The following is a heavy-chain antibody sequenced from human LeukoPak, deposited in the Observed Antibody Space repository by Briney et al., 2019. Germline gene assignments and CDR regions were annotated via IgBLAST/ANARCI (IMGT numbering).Heavy chain of an antibody. D-gene: IGHD3-22*01. CDR3: ARHEVGQWLLLDY. Sequence: SETLSLTCTVSGGSISSYYWSWIRQPPGKGLEWIGYIYYSGSTNYNPSLKSRVTTSVDTSKNQFSLKLSSVTAADTAVYYCARHEVGQWLLLDYWGQGTLVTVSS. CDR1: GGSISSYY. J-gene: IGHJ4*02. CDR2: IYYSGST. V-gene: IGHV4-59*08.